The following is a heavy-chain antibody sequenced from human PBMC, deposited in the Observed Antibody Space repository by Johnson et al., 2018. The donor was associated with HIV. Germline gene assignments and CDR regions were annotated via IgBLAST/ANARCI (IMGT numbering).Heavy chain of an antibody. V-gene: IGHV3-30-3*01. Sequence: VQLVESGGGVVQPGRSLRLSCAASGFTFSPYTMHWVRQAPGKGLEWVAVISHEEHNNYYADSVKGRFTISRDNSENKLYLQMNSLRPEDTAVYYCARQYKSDWFRDASDVWGQGTMVTVSS. CDR1: GFTFSPYT. J-gene: IGHJ3*01. D-gene: IGHD3-9*01. CDR3: ARQYKSDWFRDASDV. CDR2: ISHEEHNN.